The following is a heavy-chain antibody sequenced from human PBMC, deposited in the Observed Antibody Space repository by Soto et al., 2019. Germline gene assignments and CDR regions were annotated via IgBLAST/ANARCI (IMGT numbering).Heavy chain of an antibody. Sequence: SETLSLTCAVSGGSINSRYWWSWVRQSPGKGLEWIGEIYHSGSTNYNPSLKSRVTISVDKSKNQFSMNLSSVTAADTAVYYCARDQNGSGNYYTRYFDYWGQGTLVTVS. CDR1: GGSINSRYW. CDR3: ARDQNGSGNYYTRYFDY. D-gene: IGHD3-10*01. CDR2: IYHSGST. V-gene: IGHV4-4*02. J-gene: IGHJ4*02.